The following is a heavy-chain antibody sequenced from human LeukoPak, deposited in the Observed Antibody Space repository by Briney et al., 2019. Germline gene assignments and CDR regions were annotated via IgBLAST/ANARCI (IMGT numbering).Heavy chain of an antibody. CDR1: GGSISSYY. CDR3: ARDVSSSWYMGNWFDP. J-gene: IGHJ5*02. Sequence: SETLSLTCTVSGGSISSYYWSWIRQPAGKGLEWIGRIYTSGSTNYNPSLKSRVTMSVDTSKNQFSLKLSSVTAADTAVYYCARDVSSSWYMGNWFDPWGQGTPVTVSS. D-gene: IGHD6-13*01. CDR2: IYTSGST. V-gene: IGHV4-4*07.